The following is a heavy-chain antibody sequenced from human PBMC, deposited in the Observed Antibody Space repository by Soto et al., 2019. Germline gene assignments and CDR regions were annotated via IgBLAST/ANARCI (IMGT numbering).Heavy chain of an antibody. Sequence: QVQLQQWSAGLLKPSETLSLTCAVSGGSFSIYYWTWVRQPPGKGLGWIGEINHRGTTNYNPSLKRRVTISVDTSKNQVFLMLTSATYSDTAVEYCARGGGSGWYMDVWGKGTTVTVSS. CDR1: GGSFSIYY. V-gene: IGHV4-34*01. CDR2: INHRGTT. D-gene: IGHD6-19*01. CDR3: ARGGGSGWYMDV. J-gene: IGHJ6*03.